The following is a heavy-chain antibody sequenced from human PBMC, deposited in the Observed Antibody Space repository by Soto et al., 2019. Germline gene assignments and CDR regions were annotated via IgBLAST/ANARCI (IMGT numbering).Heavy chain of an antibody. Sequence: QVQLVESGGGVVQPGRSLTLSCAASGYTFSSYGMHWVRQAPGKGLEWVAVMSYDGNNKYYADSVKGRFTVSRDNSRNTQFLQMNSLRVEDTAVYYCAKGFISAGYCANGICYHFDYWGQGTPVTVSS. CDR1: GYTFSSYG. CDR3: AKGFISAGYCANGICYHFDY. CDR2: MSYDGNNK. V-gene: IGHV3-30*18. D-gene: IGHD2-8*01. J-gene: IGHJ4*02.